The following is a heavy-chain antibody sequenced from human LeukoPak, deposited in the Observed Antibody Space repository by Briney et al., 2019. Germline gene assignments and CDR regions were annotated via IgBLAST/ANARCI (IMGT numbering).Heavy chain of an antibody. J-gene: IGHJ1*01. CDR1: GYTFTSYG. V-gene: IGHV1-18*01. Sequence: ASVKVSCKASGYTFTSYGISWVRQAPGQGLEWMGWISAYNGNTNYAQKLQGRVTMTTDTSTGTAYMELRSLRSDDTAMYYCARVKFYGDYPFFQHWGQGTLVTVSS. CDR3: ARVKFYGDYPFFQH. CDR2: ISAYNGNT. D-gene: IGHD4-17*01.